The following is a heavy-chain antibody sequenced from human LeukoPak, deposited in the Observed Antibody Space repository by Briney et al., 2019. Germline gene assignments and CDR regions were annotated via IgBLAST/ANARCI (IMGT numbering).Heavy chain of an antibody. J-gene: IGHJ4*02. D-gene: IGHD5-12*01. V-gene: IGHV4-59*08. CDR2: IYYSGST. CDR3: ARFQGGGYGSL. Sequence: SETLSLTCTVSGGPISSYYGSWFRQPPGKGREWIGYIYYSGSTDYNPSLKSRVTISVDTSKNQFSLKLSSVTAADTAVYYCARFQGGGYGSLWGQGTLVTVSS. CDR1: GGPISSYY.